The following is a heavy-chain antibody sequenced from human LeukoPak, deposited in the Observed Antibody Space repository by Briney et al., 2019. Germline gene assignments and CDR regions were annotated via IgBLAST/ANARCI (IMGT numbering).Heavy chain of an antibody. CDR2: TYYRAQWYN. CDR1: GDSVSNNNGA. J-gene: IGHJ3*01. CDR3: AGGYAFDV. Sequence: SQTLSLTCAISGDSVSNNNGAWNWIRQSPSRGLEWRVRTYYRAQWYNDYARSGMSRISVDPDTSKNQSSLHLRSVTPDDTAVYYCAGGYAFDVWGQGTMVTVSS. V-gene: IGHV6-1*01.